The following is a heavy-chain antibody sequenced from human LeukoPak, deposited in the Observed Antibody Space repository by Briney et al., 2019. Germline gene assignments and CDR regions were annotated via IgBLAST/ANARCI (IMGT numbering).Heavy chain of an antibody. Sequence: GGSLRLSCAASGFTFSTYSMHWVRQPPGKGLEWVAVISYDGSRKYYADSVKGRFTISRDNSRNTLYLQMNSLRPEDTAVYYCARVANSYASVFDYWGQGTLVTVSS. D-gene: IGHD3-10*01. CDR3: ARVANSYASVFDY. J-gene: IGHJ4*02. CDR1: GFTFSTYS. CDR2: ISYDGSRK. V-gene: IGHV3-30*14.